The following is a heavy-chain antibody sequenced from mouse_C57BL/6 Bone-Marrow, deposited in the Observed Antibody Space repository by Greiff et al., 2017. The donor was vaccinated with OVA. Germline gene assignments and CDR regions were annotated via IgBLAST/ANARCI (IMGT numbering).Heavy chain of an antibody. J-gene: IGHJ3*01. Sequence: EVMLVESGGGLVQSGRSLRLSCATSGFTFSDFYMEWVRQAPGKGLEWIAASRNKANDYTTEYSASVKGRFIVSRDTSQSILYLQMNALRAEDTAIYYCARDDDYDKAWFAYWGQGTLVTVSA. CDR2: SRNKANDYTT. CDR3: ARDDDYDKAWFAY. CDR1: GFTFSDFY. D-gene: IGHD2-4*01. V-gene: IGHV7-1*01.